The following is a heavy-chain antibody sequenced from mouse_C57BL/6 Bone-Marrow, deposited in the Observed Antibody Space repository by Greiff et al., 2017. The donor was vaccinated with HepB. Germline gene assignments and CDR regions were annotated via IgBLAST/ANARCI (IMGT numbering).Heavy chain of an antibody. D-gene: IGHD2-5*01. V-gene: IGHV5-16*01. Sequence: EVKLMESEGGLVQPGSSMKLSCTASGFTFSDYYMAWVRQVPEKGLEWVANINYDGSSTYYLDSLKSRFIISRDNAKNILYLQMSSLKSEDTATYYCARVYSNHWYFDVWGTGTTVTASS. CDR2: INYDGSST. CDR3: ARVYSNHWYFDV. CDR1: GFTFSDYY. J-gene: IGHJ1*03.